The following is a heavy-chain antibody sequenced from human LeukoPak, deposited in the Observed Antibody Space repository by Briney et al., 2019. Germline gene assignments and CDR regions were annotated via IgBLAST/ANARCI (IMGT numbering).Heavy chain of an antibody. CDR3: AKRGGYETMAAFDY. D-gene: IGHD3-10*01. J-gene: IGHJ4*02. V-gene: IGHV3-23*01. Sequence: PGRSLRLSCAASGFTFSSYGMHWVRQAPGKGLEWVSAISPSGPDTYYADSVKGRFTISRDNSKNTLYLQMSSLRAEDSAVYYCAKRGGYETMAAFDYWGQGTLVTVSS. CDR2: ISPSGPDT. CDR1: GFTFSSYG.